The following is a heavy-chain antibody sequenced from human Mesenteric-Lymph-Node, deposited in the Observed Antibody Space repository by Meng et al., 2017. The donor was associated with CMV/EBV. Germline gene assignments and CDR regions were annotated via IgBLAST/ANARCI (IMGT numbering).Heavy chain of an antibody. CDR1: FTTYD. J-gene: IGHJ4*02. D-gene: IGHD3-9*01. CDR2: MNPSSGNT. CDR3: ARGYYDVLTGYYSLYYLDY. Sequence: FTTYDFNWVRQATGQGLEWVGWMNPSSGNTGYAQKFQGRVTMTRNISISTAYMELSSLRSEDTAVYYCARGYYDVLTGYYSLYYLDYWGQGTLVTVSS. V-gene: IGHV1-8*01.